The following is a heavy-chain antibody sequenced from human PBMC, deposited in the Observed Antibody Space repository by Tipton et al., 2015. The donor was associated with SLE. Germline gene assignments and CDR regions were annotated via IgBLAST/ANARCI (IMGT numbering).Heavy chain of an antibody. CDR2: VSYTGTT. Sequence: TLSLTCIVSGGSISSGGYYWSWIRQHPGKGLEWIGFVSYTGTTNYNASLSSRLTISIDTSKNHFSLSLNSLTAADTAVYFCARGSVGFDYWGQGALVAVSS. D-gene: IGHD3-10*01. V-gene: IGHV4-61*08. CDR3: ARGSVGFDY. CDR1: GGSISSGGYY. J-gene: IGHJ4*02.